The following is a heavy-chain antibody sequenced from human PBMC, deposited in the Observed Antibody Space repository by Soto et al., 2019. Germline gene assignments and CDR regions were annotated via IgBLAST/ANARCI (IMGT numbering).Heavy chain of an antibody. Sequence: QVQPQESGPGLVKPSGTLSLSCTVSGGSIRSYQWNWIRQPPGKGLEWIGYMFYSGIPHYNPSLKSRVTISLDTSKNQFSLNLSSVTAADTAVYFCARNLAPATYVFDSWGQGTPVTVSS. J-gene: IGHJ4*02. D-gene: IGHD1-26*01. CDR2: MFYSGIP. CDR1: GGSIRSYQ. CDR3: ARNLAPATYVFDS. V-gene: IGHV4-59*01.